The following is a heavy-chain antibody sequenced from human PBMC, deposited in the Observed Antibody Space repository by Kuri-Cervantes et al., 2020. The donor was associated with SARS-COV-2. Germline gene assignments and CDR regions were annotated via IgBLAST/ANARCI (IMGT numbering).Heavy chain of an antibody. D-gene: IGHD6-19*01. CDR2: ISAYNGNT. CDR3: ARESGSSGWYGFDY. Sequence: ASVKVSCKASGYTFTSYGISWVRQAPGQGLEWMGWISAYNGNTNYAQKLQGRVTMTTDTSTSTAYMELRSLRSGDTAVYYCARESGSSGWYGFDYWGQGTLGTVSS. J-gene: IGHJ4*02. CDR1: GYTFTSYG. V-gene: IGHV1-18*04.